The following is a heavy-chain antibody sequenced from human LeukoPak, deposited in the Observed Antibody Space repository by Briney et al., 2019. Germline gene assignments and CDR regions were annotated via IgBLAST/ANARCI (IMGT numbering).Heavy chain of an antibody. CDR2: INHSGST. CDR3: ARVGQWLAETWFDP. J-gene: IGHJ5*02. D-gene: IGHD6-19*01. CDR1: GGSFSGYY. Sequence: NPSETLSLTCAVYGGSFSGYYWSWIRQPPGKGLEWIGEINHSGSTTYNPSLKSRVTISVDTSKNQCSLKLSSVTAADTAVYYCARVGQWLAETWFDPGGQGTLVTASS. V-gene: IGHV4-34*01.